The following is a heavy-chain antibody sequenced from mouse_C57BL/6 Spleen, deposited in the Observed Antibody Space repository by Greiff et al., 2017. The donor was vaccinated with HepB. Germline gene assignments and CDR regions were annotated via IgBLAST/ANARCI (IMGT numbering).Heavy chain of an antibody. V-gene: IGHV1-19*01. D-gene: IGHD2-2*01. CDR1: GYTFTDYY. CDR2: INPYNGGT. Sequence: VQLKESGPVLVKPGASVKMSCKASGYTFTDYYMNWVKQSHGKSLEWIGVINPYNGGTSYNQKFKGKATLTVDKSSSTAYMELNILTSEDSAVYYCARRGDMVTDYFDYWGQGTTLTVSS. J-gene: IGHJ2*01. CDR3: ARRGDMVTDYFDY.